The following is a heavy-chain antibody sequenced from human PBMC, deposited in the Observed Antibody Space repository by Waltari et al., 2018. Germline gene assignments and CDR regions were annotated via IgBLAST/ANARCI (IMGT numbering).Heavy chain of an antibody. V-gene: IGHV4-34*01. D-gene: IGHD3-10*01. Sequence: QVQLQQWGAGLLKPSETLSLTCAVYGGSFSGYYWSWIRQPPGKGLEWMGEINHSGSTNYNPALNSRVTIAVDTSKNQFSLKLSSVTAADTAVYYCARGASYGSGMRTDPVDPWGQGTLVTVSS. CDR2: INHSGST. CDR3: ARGASYGSGMRTDPVDP. J-gene: IGHJ5*02. CDR1: GGSFSGYY.